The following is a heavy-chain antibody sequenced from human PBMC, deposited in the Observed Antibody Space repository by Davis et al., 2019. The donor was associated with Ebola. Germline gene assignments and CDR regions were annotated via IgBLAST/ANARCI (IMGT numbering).Heavy chain of an antibody. D-gene: IGHD6-13*01. CDR3: ARLGTVLGSSWFDY. V-gene: IGHV1-69*13. CDR1: GGTFSTYA. J-gene: IGHJ4*02. CDR2: ITPILGTA. Sequence: AASVKVSCKASGGTFSTYAISWVRQAPGQGLEWMGGITPILGTANYAQKFQGRVTITADESTSTAYMELSSLRSEDTAVYFCARLGTVLGSSWFDYWGQGTLVTVSS.